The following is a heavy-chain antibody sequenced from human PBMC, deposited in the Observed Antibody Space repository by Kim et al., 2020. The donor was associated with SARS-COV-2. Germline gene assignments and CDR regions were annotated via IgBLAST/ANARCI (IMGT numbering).Heavy chain of an antibody. CDR1: GFTFSSYA. Sequence: GGSLRLSCAASGFTFSSYAMHWVRQAPGKGLEWVAVISYDGGNKYYADSVKGRFTISRDNSKNTLYLQMNSLRAEDTAVYYCARPKSGSYYAGLDYWGQGTMVTVSS. V-gene: IGHV3-30-3*01. CDR3: ARPKSGSYYAGLDY. D-gene: IGHD1-26*01. J-gene: IGHJ4*02. CDR2: ISYDGGNK.